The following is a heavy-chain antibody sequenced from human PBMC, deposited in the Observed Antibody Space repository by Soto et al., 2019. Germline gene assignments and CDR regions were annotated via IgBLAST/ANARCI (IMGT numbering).Heavy chain of an antibody. D-gene: IGHD1-1*01. CDR2: IIPILGIA. V-gene: IGHV1-69*02. J-gene: IGHJ6*02. CDR1: GGTFSSYT. CDR3: ASCALPRPHYYYYYGMDV. Sequence: QVQLVQSGAEVKKPGSSVKVSCKASGGTFSSYTISWVRQAPGQGLEWMGRIIPILGIANYAQKFQGRVTITADKSTSTAYMELSSLRSEDTAVYYCASCALPRPHYYYYYGMDVWGQGTTVTVSS.